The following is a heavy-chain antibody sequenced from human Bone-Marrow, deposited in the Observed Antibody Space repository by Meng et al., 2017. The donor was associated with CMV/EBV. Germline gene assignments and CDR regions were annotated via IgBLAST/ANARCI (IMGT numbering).Heavy chain of an antibody. CDR2: IKQDGSEK. CDR1: GFTFSSYW. J-gene: IGHJ4*02. Sequence: GGSLRLSCAASGFTFSSYWMSWVRQAPGKGLEWVANIKQDGSEKYYVDSVKGRFTISRDNAKNSLYLQMNSLRAEDTAVYYCARIDRDGYDYYFDYWGQGTRVTVSS. D-gene: IGHD5-24*01. CDR3: ARIDRDGYDYYFDY. V-gene: IGHV3-7*01.